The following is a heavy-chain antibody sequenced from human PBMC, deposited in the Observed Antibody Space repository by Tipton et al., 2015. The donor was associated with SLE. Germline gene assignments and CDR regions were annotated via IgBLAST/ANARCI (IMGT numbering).Heavy chain of an antibody. CDR2: ISGGAGSRT. D-gene: IGHD5-12*01. Sequence: GSLRLSCAASGFTFDDYGMSWVRQAPGKGLEWVSTISGGAGSRTYYADSVKGRFTISRDNSKNTLYLQINSLRAEDTAEYYCAKERGYGSWYFRYWGQGTLVTVSS. J-gene: IGHJ4*02. CDR3: AKERGYGSWYFRY. CDR1: GFTFDDYG. V-gene: IGHV3-23*01.